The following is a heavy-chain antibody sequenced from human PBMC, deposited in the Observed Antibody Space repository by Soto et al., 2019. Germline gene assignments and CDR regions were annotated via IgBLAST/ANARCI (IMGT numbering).Heavy chain of an antibody. CDR2: ISHSGTT. D-gene: IGHD1-26*01. Sequence: SDTLSLTCAVYGGSFTGFYWTWVRQPPGKGPEWIGEISHSGTTNFNPSLKSRVTLSVDRLRNQFSLTLTSVTAADTAVYYCARGLYSTNAFDVWGQGTMVTVSS. CDR1: GGSFTGFY. CDR3: ARGLYSTNAFDV. J-gene: IGHJ3*01. V-gene: IGHV4-34*01.